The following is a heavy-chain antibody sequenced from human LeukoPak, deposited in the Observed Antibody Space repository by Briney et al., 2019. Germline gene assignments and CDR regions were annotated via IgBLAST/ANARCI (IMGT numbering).Heavy chain of an antibody. J-gene: IGHJ4*02. CDR1: GGSFSGYY. Sequence: SETLSLTCAVYGGSFSGYYWSWIRQPPGKGLEWIGEINHSGSTNYNPSLKSRVTISVDTSKNQFSLKLSSVTAADTAVYDCAREGYSYGYYFDYWGQGTLVTVS. V-gene: IGHV4-34*01. CDR2: INHSGST. D-gene: IGHD5-18*01. CDR3: AREGYSYGYYFDY.